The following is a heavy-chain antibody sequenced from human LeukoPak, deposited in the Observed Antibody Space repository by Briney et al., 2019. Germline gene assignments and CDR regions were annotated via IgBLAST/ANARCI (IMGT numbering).Heavy chain of an antibody. V-gene: IGHV4-59*01. J-gene: IGHJ5*02. CDR1: GGSIRSYY. CDR3: ARGWMNWFDP. D-gene: IGHD2-2*03. CDR2: IYYSGST. Sequence: SETLSLTCTVSGGSIRSYYWSWIRQPPGKGLEWIGYIYYSGSTNYNPSLKSRVTISVDTSKNQFSLKLSSVTAADAAVYYCARGWMNWFDPWGQGTLVTVSS.